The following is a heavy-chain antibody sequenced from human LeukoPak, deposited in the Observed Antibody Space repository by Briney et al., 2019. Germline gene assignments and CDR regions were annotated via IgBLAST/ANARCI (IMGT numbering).Heavy chain of an antibody. V-gene: IGHV3-30*19. CDR1: GFTFSSYG. CDR3: ARGQPPDTILRYFDWYMTGFDI. Sequence: PGRSLRLSCAASGFTFSSYGMHWVRQAPGKGLEWVAVIWYDGSNKYYADSVKGRFTISRDNSKNTLYLQMNSLRAEDTAVYYCARGQPPDTILRYFDWYMTGFDIWGQGTMVTVSS. J-gene: IGHJ3*02. D-gene: IGHD3-9*01. CDR2: IWYDGSNK.